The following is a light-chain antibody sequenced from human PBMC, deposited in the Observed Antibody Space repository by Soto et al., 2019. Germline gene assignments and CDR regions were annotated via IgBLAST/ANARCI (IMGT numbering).Light chain of an antibody. CDR1: QSVTSNY. J-gene: IGKJ1*01. Sequence: EIVLTQSPGTLSLSPGERATLSCRASQSVTSNYLAWYQQKPGRAPGLLIYDTSTRASGVPDRFSGSGSGTDFTLTFSRLEPEDFAVYYCHLYGSSRTFGQGTKVDIK. CDR2: DTS. V-gene: IGKV3-20*01. CDR3: HLYGSSRT.